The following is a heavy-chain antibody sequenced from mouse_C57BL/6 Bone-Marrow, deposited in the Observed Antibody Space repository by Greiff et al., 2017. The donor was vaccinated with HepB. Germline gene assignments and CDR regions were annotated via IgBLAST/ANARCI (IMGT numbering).Heavy chain of an antibody. CDR1: GYTFTDYY. CDR2: INPYNGGT. D-gene: IGHD1-1*01. V-gene: IGHV1-19*01. CDR3: ARRLRSIMDY. J-gene: IGHJ4*01. Sequence: EVQGVESGPVLVKPGASVKMSCKASGYTFTDYYMNWVKQSHGKSLEWIGVINPYNGGTSYNQKFKGKATLTVDKSSSTAYMELNSLTSEDSAVYYCARRLRSIMDYWGQGTSVTVSS.